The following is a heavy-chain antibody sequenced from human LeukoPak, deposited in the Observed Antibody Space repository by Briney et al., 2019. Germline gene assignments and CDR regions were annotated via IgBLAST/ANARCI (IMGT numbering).Heavy chain of an antibody. Sequence: GGSLRLSCAASGFTLSSYSMNWVRQAPGKGLEWVSSISSSSYYIFYADSVEGRFTISRDNAKNSLFLQMNSLRAEDTAVYYCARLGYCSGGSCYAGAFDIWCQGTMVTVSS. CDR3: ARLGYCSGGSCYAGAFDI. CDR1: GFTLSSYS. J-gene: IGHJ3*02. V-gene: IGHV3-21*01. CDR2: ISSSSYYI. D-gene: IGHD2-15*01.